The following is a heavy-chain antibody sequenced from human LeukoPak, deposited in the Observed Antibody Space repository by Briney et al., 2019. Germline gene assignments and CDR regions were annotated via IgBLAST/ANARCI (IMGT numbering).Heavy chain of an antibody. CDR1: GFTFSSYW. Sequence: GGSLRLSCAASGFTFSSYWMNWVRQSPGKGLVWVSRIASDGSSTTYADSVKGRFSISRDNAKNTLYLQMNSLRVKDTAVYYCARGRPHGNDYWGQGTLVTVSS. V-gene: IGHV3-74*01. CDR3: ARGRPHGNDY. D-gene: IGHD4-23*01. J-gene: IGHJ4*02. CDR2: IASDGSST.